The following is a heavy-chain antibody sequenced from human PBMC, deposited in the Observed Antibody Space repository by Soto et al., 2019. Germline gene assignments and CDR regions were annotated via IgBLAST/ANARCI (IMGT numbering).Heavy chain of an antibody. Sequence: PSETLSLTCTVSGGSISSSSYYWGWIRQPPGKGLEWIGSIYYSGSTYYNPSLKSRVTISVDTSKNQFSLKLSSVTAADTAVYYCARRGTPVNDDFDIWGQGTMVTVSS. CDR1: GGSISSSSYY. CDR3: ARRGTPVNDDFDI. D-gene: IGHD3-16*01. J-gene: IGHJ3*02. V-gene: IGHV4-39*01. CDR2: IYYSGST.